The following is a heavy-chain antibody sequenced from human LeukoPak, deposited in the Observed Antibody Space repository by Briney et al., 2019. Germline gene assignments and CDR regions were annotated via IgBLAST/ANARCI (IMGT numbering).Heavy chain of an antibody. CDR2: IYYSGST. CDR3: ARQRKRMIVVVSRGGNAFDI. J-gene: IGHJ3*02. V-gene: IGHV4-31*03. Sequence: SQTLSLTCTVSGGSISSGGYYWSWIRQHPGKGLEWIGYIYYSGSTYYSPSLKSRVTISVDTSKNQFSLKLSSVTAADTAVYYCARQRKRMIVVVSRGGNAFDIWGQGTMVTVSS. CDR1: GGSISSGGYY. D-gene: IGHD3-22*01.